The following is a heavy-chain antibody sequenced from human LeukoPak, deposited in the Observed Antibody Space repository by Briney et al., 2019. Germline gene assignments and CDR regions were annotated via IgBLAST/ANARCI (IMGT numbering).Heavy chain of an antibody. Sequence: ASVKVSCKASGYTFTSYGISWVRQAPGQGLEWMGWISAYNGNTNYAQKLQGRVTMTTDTSTSTAYMELRSLRSDDTAVYYCARRTSSSWHPYYYYYYMDVWGKGTTVTVSS. J-gene: IGHJ6*03. D-gene: IGHD6-13*01. V-gene: IGHV1-18*01. CDR3: ARRTSSSWHPYYYYYYMDV. CDR2: ISAYNGNT. CDR1: GYTFTSYG.